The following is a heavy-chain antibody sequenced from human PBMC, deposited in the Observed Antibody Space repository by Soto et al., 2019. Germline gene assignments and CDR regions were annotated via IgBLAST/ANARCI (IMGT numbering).Heavy chain of an antibody. J-gene: IGHJ6*02. CDR3: ERTLRSCTTGVCYTDPDYYYYGMDV. CDR2: ISYDGSNK. CDR1: GFTFSSYA. Sequence: QVQLVESGGGVVQPGRSLRLSCAASGFTFSSYAMHWVRQAPGKGLEWVAVISYDGSNKYYADSVKGRFTISRDNSKNTLYVQMNSLRAEDTAVYYSERTLRSCTTGVCYTDPDYYYYGMDVWGQGTTVTVSS. V-gene: IGHV3-30-3*01. D-gene: IGHD2-8*01.